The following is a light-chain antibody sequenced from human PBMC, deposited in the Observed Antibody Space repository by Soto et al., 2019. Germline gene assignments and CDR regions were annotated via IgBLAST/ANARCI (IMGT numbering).Light chain of an antibody. CDR1: SSDVGGYSY. CDR3: SSFSSITREV. V-gene: IGLV2-14*01. Sequence: QSALTQPASVSGSPGQSINISCTGTSSDVGGYSYVSWYQQHPGKTPKLMIYEVSNRPSGVSHRFSGSKSGNTASLTISGLQTEDEADYYCSSFSSITREVFGGGTKLTVL. CDR2: EVS. J-gene: IGLJ2*01.